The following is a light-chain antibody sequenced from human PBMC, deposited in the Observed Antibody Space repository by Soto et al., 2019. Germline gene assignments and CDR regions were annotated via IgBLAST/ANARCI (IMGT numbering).Light chain of an antibody. CDR2: EVS. J-gene: IGLJ3*02. CDR3: SSYTGRATAV. V-gene: IGLV2-14*01. Sequence: QSALTQPASVSGSPGQSITIPCTGTSSDIGNYNYVSWYQQHPGKAPKLMIYEVSNRPSGVSYRFSGSKSGYTASLTISGLQAEDEAHYYCSSYTGRATAVFGGGTKVTVL. CDR1: SSDIGNYNY.